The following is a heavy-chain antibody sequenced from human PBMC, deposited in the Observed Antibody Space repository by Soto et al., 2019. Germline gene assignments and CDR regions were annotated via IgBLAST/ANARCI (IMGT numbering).Heavy chain of an antibody. J-gene: IGHJ4*02. CDR2: INPSGDNI. V-gene: IGHV1-46*01. Sequence: QVQLVQSGAEVKKPGASVRVSCKASGYTLTSYSMHWVRQAPGQGLEWMGIINPSGDNIRYAQNFQGRVTMTRETSTSTVYLELSSLRPEDTAIYYCARDPQGYCSGGRCYHFDYWGQGTLVTVSS. D-gene: IGHD2-15*01. CDR1: GYTLTSYS. CDR3: ARDPQGYCSGGRCYHFDY.